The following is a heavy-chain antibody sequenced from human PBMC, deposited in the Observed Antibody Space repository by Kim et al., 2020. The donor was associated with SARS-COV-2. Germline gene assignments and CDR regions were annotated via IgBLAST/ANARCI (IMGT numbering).Heavy chain of an antibody. J-gene: IGHJ6*03. CDR1: GGTFSSYA. CDR3: ARDGQDIVVVPADHYYYYYYMDV. Sequence: SVKVSCKASGGTFSSYAISWVRQAPGQGLEWMGRIIPILGIANYAQKFQGRVTITADKSTSTAYMELSSLRSEDTAVYYCARDGQDIVVVPADHYYYYYYMDVWGKGTTVTVSS. D-gene: IGHD2-2*01. CDR2: IIPILGIA. V-gene: IGHV1-69*04.